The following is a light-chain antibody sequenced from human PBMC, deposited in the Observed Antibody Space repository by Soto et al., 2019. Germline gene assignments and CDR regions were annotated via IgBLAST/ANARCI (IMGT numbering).Light chain of an antibody. CDR1: QDIATY. J-gene: IGKJ1*01. CDR2: DAS. V-gene: IGKV1-33*01. Sequence: DIQITQSPSSLSASAGNRVTITCHASQDIATYLNWYQQKPGKAPNLLIYDASNLETGVPSRFSGGGSGTHFTFTISNLQTEDIATYSCQQYDNLPPTWTFGQGTKVDIK. CDR3: QQYDNLPPTWT.